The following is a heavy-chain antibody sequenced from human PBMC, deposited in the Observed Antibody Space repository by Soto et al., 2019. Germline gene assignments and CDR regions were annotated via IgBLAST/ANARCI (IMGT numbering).Heavy chain of an antibody. J-gene: IGHJ1*01. CDR3: ARGLWNDVFQY. Sequence: QVQLQESGSRLLKPSQTLSLTCAVSGGSISSGGYSWTWIRQPPGKGLEWIGYVHHPGSTTYNPTVKTGVNLSVDRPNNQFFLSLTSATAADSAIYYCARGLWNDVFQYWGRGSLVTVSS. V-gene: IGHV4-30-2*01. D-gene: IGHD1-1*01. CDR2: VHHPGST. CDR1: GGSISSGGYS.